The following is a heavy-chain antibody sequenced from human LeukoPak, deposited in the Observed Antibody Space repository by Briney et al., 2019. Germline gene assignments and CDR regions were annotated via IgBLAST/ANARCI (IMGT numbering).Heavy chain of an antibody. CDR2: IYSDGST. D-gene: IGHD2-15*01. CDR1: GFTVRNNY. Sequence: PGGSLRLSCAASGFTVRNNYMNWVSQAPGKGLEWVSGIYSDGSTYYADSVKGRFTISRDNSKNTLYLQMNSLRAEDTAVYYCARGSYCSGGSCYPLFDYWGQGTLVTVSS. CDR3: ARGSYCSGGSCYPLFDY. J-gene: IGHJ4*02. V-gene: IGHV3-53*01.